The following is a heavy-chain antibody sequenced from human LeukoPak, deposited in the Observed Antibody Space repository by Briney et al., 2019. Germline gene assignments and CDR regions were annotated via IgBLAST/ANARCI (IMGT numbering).Heavy chain of an antibody. Sequence: GGSLRLSCAASGFTFSSYAMSRVRQAPGKGLEWVSAISGSGGSTYYADSVKGRFTISRDNSKNTLYLQMNSLRAEDTAVYYCAKVFPWFGELFYFDYWGQGTLVTVSS. D-gene: IGHD3-10*01. J-gene: IGHJ4*02. CDR1: GFTFSSYA. CDR2: ISGSGGST. CDR3: AKVFPWFGELFYFDY. V-gene: IGHV3-23*01.